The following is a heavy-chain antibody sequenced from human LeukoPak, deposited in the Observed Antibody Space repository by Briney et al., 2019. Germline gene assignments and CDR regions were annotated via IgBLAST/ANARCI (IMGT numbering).Heavy chain of an antibody. J-gene: IGHJ4*02. CDR1: GFTFSSHP. Sequence: GRSLRLSCAASGFTFSSHPIHWDRQAPGMGLEWVTLISHDGSKEYYADSVRGRFTISRDNSRNTLYLQMNSLRGADTAVYYCARGYSHGSATFDNWGQGILVVVSS. D-gene: IGHD5-18*01. CDR3: ARGYSHGSATFDN. V-gene: IGHV3-30*04. CDR2: ISHDGSKE.